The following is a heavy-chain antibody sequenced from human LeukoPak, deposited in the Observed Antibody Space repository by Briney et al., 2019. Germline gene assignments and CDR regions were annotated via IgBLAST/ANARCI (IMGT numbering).Heavy chain of an antibody. CDR1: GGTFSSYA. D-gene: IGHD3-22*01. J-gene: IGHJ5*02. V-gene: IGHV1-69*13. CDR3: ARDREYYHDSSGYYSYNWFDP. CDR2: IIPIFGTA. Sequence: SVKVSCEASGGTFSSYAISWVRQAPGQGLEWMGGIIPIFGTANYAQKFQGRVTITADESTSTAYMELSSLRSEDTAVYYCARDREYYHDSSGYYSYNWFDPWGQGTLVTVSS.